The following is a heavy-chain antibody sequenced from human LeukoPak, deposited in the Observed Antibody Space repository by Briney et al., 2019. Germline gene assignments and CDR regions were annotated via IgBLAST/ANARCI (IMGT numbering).Heavy chain of an antibody. J-gene: IGHJ4*02. D-gene: IGHD3-9*01. Sequence: ASVKVSCKASGYTFTSYGISWVRQAPRQGLEWMGWISAYNGNTNYAQKLQGRVTMTTDTSTSTAYMELRSLRSDDTAVYYCARESGDILTGYPNIDYWGQGTLVTVSS. CDR2: ISAYNGNT. CDR3: ARESGDILTGYPNIDY. CDR1: GYTFTSYG. V-gene: IGHV1-18*01.